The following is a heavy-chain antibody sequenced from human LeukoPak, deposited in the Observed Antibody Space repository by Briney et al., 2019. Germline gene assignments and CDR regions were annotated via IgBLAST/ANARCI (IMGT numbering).Heavy chain of an antibody. J-gene: IGHJ3*02. D-gene: IGHD1-26*01. CDR3: ARDSGLRELLYAFDI. V-gene: IGHV3-7*01. CDR2: INQGGSEK. CDR1: GFTFSSYG. Sequence: GGSLRLSCAASGFTFSSYGMTWVRQAPGKGLEWVANINQGGSEKYYVDSVKGRFTISRDNAKNSLYLQLNSLRAEDTAVYYCARDSGLRELLYAFDIWGQGTMVTVSS.